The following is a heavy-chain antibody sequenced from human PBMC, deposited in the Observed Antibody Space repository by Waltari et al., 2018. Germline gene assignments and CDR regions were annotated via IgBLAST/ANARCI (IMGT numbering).Heavy chain of an antibody. V-gene: IGHV4-38-2*01. CDR1: GYSISSGYY. J-gene: IGHJ3*02. Sequence: QVQLQESGPGLVKPSETLSLTCAVSGYSISSGYYWGWIRQPPGKGLEWIGSIYHSGSTYSNPSLKSRVTIAVDTSKNQFSLKLSSVTAADTAVYYCARPSSGYDWSDAFDIWGQGTMVTVSS. CDR3: ARPSSGYDWSDAFDI. D-gene: IGHD5-12*01. CDR2: IYHSGST.